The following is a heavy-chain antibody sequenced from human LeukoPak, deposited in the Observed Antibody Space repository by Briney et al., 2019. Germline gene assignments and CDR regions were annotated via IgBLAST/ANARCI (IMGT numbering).Heavy chain of an antibody. D-gene: IGHD5/OR15-5a*01. J-gene: IGHJ4*02. Sequence: SETLSLTCTVSGGSISRYYWSWIRQPPGKGLEWIGYIYYRGSTNYNPSLKSRVAISSDTSKNQFSLKLTSVTAADTAVYYCARSVWQSVANDYWGQGTLVTVSS. CDR3: ARSVWQSVANDY. CDR1: GGSISRYY. V-gene: IGHV4-59*08. CDR2: IYYRGST.